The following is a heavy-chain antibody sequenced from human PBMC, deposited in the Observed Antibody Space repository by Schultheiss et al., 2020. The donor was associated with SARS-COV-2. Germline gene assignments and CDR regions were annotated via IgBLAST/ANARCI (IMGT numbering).Heavy chain of an antibody. CDR3: ARDLGCSSSTCHDY. J-gene: IGHJ4*02. CDR1: GYTFTGYY. CDR2: INPNSGGT. Sequence: ASVKVSCKASGYTFTGYYMHWVRQAPGQGLEWMGWINPNSGGTNYAQKFQGRVTMTRDTSISTAYMELSRLRSDDTAVYYCARDLGCSSSTCHDYWGQGTLVTVSS. D-gene: IGHD2-2*01. V-gene: IGHV1-2*02.